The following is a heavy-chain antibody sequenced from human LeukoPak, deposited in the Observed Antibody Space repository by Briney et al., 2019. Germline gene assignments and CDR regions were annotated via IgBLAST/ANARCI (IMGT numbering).Heavy chain of an antibody. D-gene: IGHD3-3*01. CDR1: GFTFSSYA. Sequence: GGSLGLSCAASGFTFSSYAMSWVRQAPGKGLEWVSAISGSGGSTYYADSVKGRFTISRDNSKNTLYLQMNSLRAEDTAVYYCAKDQGSVTIFGVVRWGYFDYWGQGTLVTVSS. CDR3: AKDQGSVTIFGVVRWGYFDY. V-gene: IGHV3-23*01. CDR2: ISGSGGST. J-gene: IGHJ4*02.